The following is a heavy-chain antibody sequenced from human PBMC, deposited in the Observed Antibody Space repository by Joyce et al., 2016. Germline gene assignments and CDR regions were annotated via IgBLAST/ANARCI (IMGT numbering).Heavy chain of an antibody. CDR3: AKILTATYSSGWFLDY. Sequence: QVQLVESGGGVVQPGRSLRLSCAASGLTLSNYGVHWVRQAPGKGLEWVGGISYDGIYKYYADSVKGRFTIYRDNSKNTVFLEMNSLRTEDTAVYYCAKILTATYSSGWFLDYWGQGTLVTVSS. CDR1: GLTLSNYG. CDR2: ISYDGIYK. D-gene: IGHD6-25*01. J-gene: IGHJ4*02. V-gene: IGHV3-30*18.